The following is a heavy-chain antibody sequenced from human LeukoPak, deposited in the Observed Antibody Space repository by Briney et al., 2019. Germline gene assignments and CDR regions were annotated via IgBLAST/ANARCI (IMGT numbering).Heavy chain of an antibody. V-gene: IGHV4-34*01. CDR2: INDGGST. CDR1: GGSFTGYY. Sequence: NPSETLSLTCAAYGGSFTGYYWSWIRQPPEKGLEWIGEINDGGSTNYNPSLKSRVAISVDTSKNQFSLKLSSVTAADTAVYYCARSLISSWSSVGVWGKGTTVTVSS. CDR3: ARSLISSWSSVGV. J-gene: IGHJ6*04. D-gene: IGHD6-13*01.